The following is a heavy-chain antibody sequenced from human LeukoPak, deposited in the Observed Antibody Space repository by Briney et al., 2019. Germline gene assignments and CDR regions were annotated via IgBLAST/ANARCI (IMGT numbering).Heavy chain of an antibody. CDR3: VRDRTQVIVVAGTQAYFDS. CDR1: GGSISSGSYY. D-gene: IGHD6-19*01. CDR2: IYTSGST. J-gene: IGHJ4*02. Sequence: SETLSLTCTVSGGSISSGSYYWSWIRQPAGKGLEWIGRIYTSGSTNYNPSLKSRVTISVDTSKNQFSLKLSSVTAADTAVYYCVRDRTQVIVVAGTQAYFDSWGQGTLVTVSS. V-gene: IGHV4-61*02.